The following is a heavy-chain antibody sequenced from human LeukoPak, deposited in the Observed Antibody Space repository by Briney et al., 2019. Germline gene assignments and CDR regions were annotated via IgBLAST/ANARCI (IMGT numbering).Heavy chain of an antibody. Sequence: GGSVRLSCTASGFTFITYCMHWVRQAPGKGLVWFTSINSDGGTTTYADSVKGRFTISRDNAKSMVYLELNSLRAEDTAVYYCARGFSSGSQVINYFDFWGQGTLVTVSS. CDR1: GFTFITYC. CDR2: INSDGGTT. CDR3: ARGFSSGSQVINYFDF. V-gene: IGHV3-74*01. D-gene: IGHD3-10*01. J-gene: IGHJ4*02.